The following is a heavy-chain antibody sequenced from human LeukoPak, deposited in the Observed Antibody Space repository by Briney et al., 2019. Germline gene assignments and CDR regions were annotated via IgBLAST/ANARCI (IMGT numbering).Heavy chain of an antibody. CDR1: GGTFSSYA. V-gene: IGHV1-69*04. CDR3: VGPGLNWNYRPPRANAFDI. CDR2: IIPILGIA. J-gene: IGHJ3*02. Sequence: GASVKVSCRASGGTFSSYAISWVRQAPGQGLEWRGRIIPILGIANYAQKFQGRVTITADKSTSTAYMELSSLRSADTAVYYCVGPGLNWNYRPPRANAFDIWGQGTMVTVSS. D-gene: IGHD1-7*01.